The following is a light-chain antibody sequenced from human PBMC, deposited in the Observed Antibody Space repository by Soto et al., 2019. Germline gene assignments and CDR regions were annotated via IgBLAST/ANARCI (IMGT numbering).Light chain of an antibody. Sequence: QSALTQPASVSGSPGQSITISCTGTSSDVGSYNYVSWYQQHPGKAPKLMIYEVSDRPSGISSRFSGSKSGNTASLTISGLQTEDEDDYYCSSYTSSSTLFGTGTKVTGL. CDR3: SSYTSSSTL. J-gene: IGLJ1*01. CDR2: EVS. CDR1: SSDVGSYNY. V-gene: IGLV2-14*01.